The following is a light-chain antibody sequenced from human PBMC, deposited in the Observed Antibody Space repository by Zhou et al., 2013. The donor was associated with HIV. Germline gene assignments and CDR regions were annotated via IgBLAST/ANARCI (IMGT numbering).Light chain of an antibody. CDR1: QDIGKN. CDR2: DTS. J-gene: IGKJ4*01. Sequence: DIEMTQSPSSLSASLGDRVTITCQASQDIGKNLNWYQQKVGKAPILLIYDTSNLETGVPSRFSGSGSGTDFSLSINSLQPEDIATYYCQHYDNLPLAFTFGGGTQVEMK. CDR3: QHYDNLPLAFT. V-gene: IGKV1-33*01.